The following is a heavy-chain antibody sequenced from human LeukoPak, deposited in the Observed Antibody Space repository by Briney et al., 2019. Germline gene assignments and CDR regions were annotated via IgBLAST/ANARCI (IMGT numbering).Heavy chain of an antibody. CDR3: ARGRDMVRGVIPHYFDY. V-gene: IGHV4-34*01. CDR1: GGSFSGYY. Sequence: SETLSLTCAVYGGSFSGYYWSWIRQPPGKGLEWIGEINHSGSTNYNPSLKSRVTISVDTSKNQFSLKLSSVTAADTTVYYCARGRDMVRGVIPHYFDYWGQGTLVTVSS. D-gene: IGHD3-10*01. CDR2: INHSGST. J-gene: IGHJ4*02.